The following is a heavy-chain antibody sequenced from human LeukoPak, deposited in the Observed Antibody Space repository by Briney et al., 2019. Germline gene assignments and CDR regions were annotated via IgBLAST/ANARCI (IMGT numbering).Heavy chain of an antibody. D-gene: IGHD6-13*01. V-gene: IGHV3-30*19. CDR2: ISYDGSNK. CDR3: AGEAAALDY. Sequence: SLSLSCAASRLTFSNYGMHWVRQAPGKGLEWVAVISYDGSNKYYADSVKGRFTTPRDNSKNTLYLQMNGLRAEDTAVYYCAGEAAALDYWGQGTLVTVSS. CDR1: RLTFSNYG. J-gene: IGHJ4*02.